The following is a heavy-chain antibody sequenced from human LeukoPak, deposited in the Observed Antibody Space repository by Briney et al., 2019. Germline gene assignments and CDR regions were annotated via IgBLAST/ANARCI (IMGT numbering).Heavy chain of an antibody. V-gene: IGHV1-18*01. CDR3: ARSPMGGSYYTFYYYYYYMDV. J-gene: IGHJ6*03. Sequence: ASVKVSCKASGYTFTSYGISWVRQAPGQGLEWMGWISAYNGNTNYAQKLQGRVTMTTDTSTSTAYMELRSLRSDDTAVYYCARSPMGGSYYTFYYYYYYMDVWGQGTLVTVSS. D-gene: IGHD1-26*01. CDR2: ISAYNGNT. CDR1: GYTFTSYG.